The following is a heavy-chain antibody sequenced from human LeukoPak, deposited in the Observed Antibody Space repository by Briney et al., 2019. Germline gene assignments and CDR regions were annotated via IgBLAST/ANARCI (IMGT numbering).Heavy chain of an antibody. CDR1: GFPFSSHW. CDR3: VRGGYRAYYVDF. V-gene: IGHV3-7*01. J-gene: IGHJ4*02. Sequence: GSLRLSCAASGFPFSSHWLSWFRQSPGKGLEWVANIKQDGSEKYYVDSVKGRFTISRDNAKNTVHLQMNSLRAEDTAVYYCVRGGYRAYYVDFWGQGTLVTVSS. CDR2: IKQDGSEK. D-gene: IGHD5-12*01.